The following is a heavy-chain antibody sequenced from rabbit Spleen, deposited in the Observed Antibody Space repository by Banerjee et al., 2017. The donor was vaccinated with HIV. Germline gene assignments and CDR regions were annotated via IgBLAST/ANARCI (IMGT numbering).Heavy chain of an antibody. CDR1: GFDFSSYG. J-gene: IGHJ4*01. CDR3: VRDKASISGDYGPWYFDL. CDR2: IDPVFGNT. V-gene: IGHV1S47*01. Sequence: QEQLVESGGGLVQPGGSLKLSCKASGFDFSSYGVSWVRQAPGKGHEWIAYIDPVFGNTYYASWVNGRFTISSHNAQNTLYLQLNSLTAADTATYFCVRDKASISGDYGPWYFDLWGQGTLVTVS. D-gene: IGHD1-1*01.